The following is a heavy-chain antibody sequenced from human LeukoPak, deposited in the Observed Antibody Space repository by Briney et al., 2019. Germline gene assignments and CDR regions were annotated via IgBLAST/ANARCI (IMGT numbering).Heavy chain of an antibody. V-gene: IGHV1-2*02. D-gene: IGHD2/OR15-2a*01. Sequence: ASVKVSCKAYGYTFTGYYIHWVRQAPGQGLEWMGWINPNGDGTKYAQNFQGRVTMTRDTSSITAYMDLISLRSDDTAVNYCARAEQGGNYFGNHFRYWGQGTLVTVSS. CDR2: INPNGDGT. CDR3: ARAEQGGNYFGNHFRY. CDR1: GYTFTGYY. J-gene: IGHJ4*02.